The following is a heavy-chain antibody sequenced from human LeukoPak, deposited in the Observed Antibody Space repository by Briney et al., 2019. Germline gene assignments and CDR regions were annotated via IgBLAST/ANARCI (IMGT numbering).Heavy chain of an antibody. CDR3: ARDMGWLQLGNFDY. CDR2: ISYDGSNK. J-gene: IGHJ4*02. D-gene: IGHD5-24*01. V-gene: IGHV3-30*14. CDR1: GFTFSSYA. Sequence: GRSLRLSCAASGFTFSSYAMHWVRQAPGKGLEWVAVISYDGSNKYYADSVKGRFTISRDNSKNTLYLQMNSLRAEDTAVYYCARDMGWLQLGNFDYWGQGTLVTVSS.